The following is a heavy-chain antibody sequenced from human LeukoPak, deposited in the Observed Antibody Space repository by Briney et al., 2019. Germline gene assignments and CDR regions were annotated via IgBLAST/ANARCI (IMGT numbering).Heavy chain of an antibody. J-gene: IGHJ3*02. V-gene: IGHV5-51*01. CDR2: IYPGDSDT. Sequence: GESLKISCKGSGYNFTSYWIGWVRQMPGKGLEWMGIIYPGDSDTRYSPSFQGQVTISADKSISTAYLQWSSLKASDTAMYYCARQSRELLDLSGAFDIWGQGTMVTVSS. D-gene: IGHD1-26*01. CDR3: ARQSRELLDLSGAFDI. CDR1: GYNFTSYW.